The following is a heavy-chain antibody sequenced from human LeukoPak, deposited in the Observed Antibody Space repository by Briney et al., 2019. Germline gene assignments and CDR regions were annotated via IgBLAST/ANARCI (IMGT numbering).Heavy chain of an antibody. CDR1: GFTFDDYA. CDR3: ASRSDYSGSFDY. V-gene: IGHV3-9*01. Sequence: SGGSLRLSCAASGFTFDDYAMHWVRQAPGKGLEWVSGISWNSGSIGYADSVKGRFTISRDNAKNSLYLQMNSLRAEDTALYYCASRSDYSGSFDYWGQGTLVTVSS. CDR2: ISWNSGSI. D-gene: IGHD1-26*01. J-gene: IGHJ4*02.